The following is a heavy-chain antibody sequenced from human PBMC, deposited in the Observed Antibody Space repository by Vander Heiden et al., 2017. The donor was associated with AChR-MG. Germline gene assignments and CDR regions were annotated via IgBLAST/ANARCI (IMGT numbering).Heavy chain of an antibody. Sequence: QVQPVQSGAEVKKPGSSVTVSCKASGSTFSSHALSWVRQAPGQGLEWMGGIIPIFGTANYAQKFQGRVTITADESTSTAYMELSSLRSEDTAVYYCARDQRRYCSSTSCYIRSYYYYGMDVWGEGTTVTVSS. CDR3: ARDQRRYCSSTSCYIRSYYYYGMDV. CDR1: GSTFSSHA. J-gene: IGHJ6*04. CDR2: IIPIFGTA. D-gene: IGHD2-2*02. V-gene: IGHV1-69*01.